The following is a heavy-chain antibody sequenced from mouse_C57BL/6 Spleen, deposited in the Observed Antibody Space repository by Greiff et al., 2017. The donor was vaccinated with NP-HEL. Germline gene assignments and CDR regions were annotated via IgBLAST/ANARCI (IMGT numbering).Heavy chain of an antibody. CDR2: IYPGDGDT. CDR3: ASKSTMITTEGNYYAMDY. D-gene: IGHD2-4*01. J-gene: IGHJ4*01. V-gene: IGHV1-82*01. CDR1: GYAFSSSW. Sequence: QVQLKQSGPELVKPGASVKISCKASGYAFSSSWMNWVKQRPGKGLEWIGRIYPGDGDTNYNGKFKGKATLTADKSSSTAYMQLSSLTSEDSAVYFCASKSTMITTEGNYYAMDYWGQGTSVTVSS.